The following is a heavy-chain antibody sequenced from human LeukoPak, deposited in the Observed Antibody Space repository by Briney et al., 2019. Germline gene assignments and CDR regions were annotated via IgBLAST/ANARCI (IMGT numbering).Heavy chain of an antibody. CDR2: IFTTEVT. J-gene: IGHJ5*02. CDR3: ARSDGIVGEEAWFDP. CDR1: GGSIGTFH. Sequence: TSETLSLTCSVSGGSIGTFHWHWIRQPPGKGLEWIGYIFTTEVTNYGPSLKSRVTISVDTSKNQFSLRLSSVTAADTAVYYCARSDGIVGEEAWFDPWGQGTLVTVSS. V-gene: IGHV4-4*09. D-gene: IGHD1-26*01.